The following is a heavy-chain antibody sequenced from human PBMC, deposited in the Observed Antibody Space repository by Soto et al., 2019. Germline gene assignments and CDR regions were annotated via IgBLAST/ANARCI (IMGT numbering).Heavy chain of an antibody. D-gene: IGHD3-16*01. V-gene: IGHV3-23*01. CDR2: ISGSGGRT. J-gene: IGHJ3*02. CDR1: GFPFSSYA. Sequence: GGSLRLSCVASGFPFSSYAMSWVRQTPGKGLEWVSGISGSGGRTYYADSVKGRFTISRDNSDSTLSLQMHILRVEDTAVYFCAKGGYYSLFDIWGQGTMVTVSS. CDR3: AKGGYYSLFDI.